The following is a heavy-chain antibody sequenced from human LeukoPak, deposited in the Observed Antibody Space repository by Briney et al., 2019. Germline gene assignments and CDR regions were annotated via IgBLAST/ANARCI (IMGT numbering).Heavy chain of an antibody. Sequence: SETLSLTCTVSGGSITSGNYYWSWIRQPPGKGLEWIGYIFYTGSTNYSPSLKSRVSISVDTFKNQFSLKLSSVTAADTAVYYCARAPSGSQIDYWGQGTLVTVSS. CDR1: GGSITSGNYY. CDR3: ARAPSGSQIDY. D-gene: IGHD1-26*01. V-gene: IGHV4-30-4*02. CDR2: IFYTGST. J-gene: IGHJ4*02.